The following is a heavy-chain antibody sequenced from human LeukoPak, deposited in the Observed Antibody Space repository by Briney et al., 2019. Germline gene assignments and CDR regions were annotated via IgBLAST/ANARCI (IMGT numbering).Heavy chain of an antibody. CDR2: INHSGST. V-gene: IGHV4-34*01. CDR1: GGSFSGYY. J-gene: IGHJ6*03. CDR3: ARELSTYYYYYYMDV. Sequence: SETLSLTCAVYGGSFSGYYWSWLRQPPGKGLEWIGEINHSGSTYYNPSLKSRVTISVDTSKNQFSLKLSSVTAADTAVYYCARELSTYYYYYYMDVWGKGTTVTISS. D-gene: IGHD2-15*01.